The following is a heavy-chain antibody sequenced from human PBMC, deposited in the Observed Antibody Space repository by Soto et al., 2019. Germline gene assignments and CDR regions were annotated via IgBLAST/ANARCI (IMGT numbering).Heavy chain of an antibody. CDR3: TKTGTLLTGNNWFDR. J-gene: IGHJ5*02. CDR2: ISVDGRRT. D-gene: IGHD3-9*01. Sequence: EVHLLESGGGLVQPGGSLRLSCAASGFTFSSYAMTWVHQAPGKGLEWVSGISVDGRRTYYADSVKGRFTISRDNSEKTLYLQMNSLRADDTAVYYCTKTGTLLTGNNWFDRWGQGTLVTVSS. CDR1: GFTFSSYA. V-gene: IGHV3-23*01.